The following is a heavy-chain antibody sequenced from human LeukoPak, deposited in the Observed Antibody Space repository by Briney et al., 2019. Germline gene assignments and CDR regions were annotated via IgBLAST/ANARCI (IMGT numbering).Heavy chain of an antibody. J-gene: IGHJ4*02. D-gene: IGHD3-9*01. CDR2: FYTSGRT. Sequence: SETLSLTCTLSGASMSGVSMGDFYWSWIRQPAGKGLEWIGRFYTSGRTKYHPSLKSRVTLSVDTSKSQFSLNLSSVTAADTAVYYCAGDRYYDILAGYYWVFDYWGQGTLVTVAS. CDR1: GASMSGVSMGDFY. CDR3: AGDRYYDILAGYYWVFDY. V-gene: IGHV4-4*07.